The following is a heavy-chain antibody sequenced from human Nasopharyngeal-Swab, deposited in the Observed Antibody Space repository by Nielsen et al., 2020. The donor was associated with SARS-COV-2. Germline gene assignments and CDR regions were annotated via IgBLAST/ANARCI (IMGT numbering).Heavy chain of an antibody. D-gene: IGHD6-19*01. J-gene: IGHJ4*02. CDR1: GFTFDAYT. CDR2: INWDGGDT. CDR3: AKDHGSAWLDY. Sequence: GESLKIYCPASGFTFDAYTMHWVRQAPGKGLERVWLINWDGGDTSYADSVKGRFTISRDNSENALYLQMHSLRFEDTALYYCAKDHGSAWLDYWGQGTLVTVSS. V-gene: IGHV3-43*01.